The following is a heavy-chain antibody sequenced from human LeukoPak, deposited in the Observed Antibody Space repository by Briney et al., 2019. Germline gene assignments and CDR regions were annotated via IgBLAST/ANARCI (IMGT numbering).Heavy chain of an antibody. CDR1: GYTFTSYG. CDR3: ARDGSSSSSVYYYYGMDV. CDR2: ISAYNGNT. D-gene: IGHD6-6*01. V-gene: IGHV1-18*01. Sequence: GSVKVSCKASGYTFTSYGISWVRPAPGQGLEWMGWISAYNGNTNYAQKLQGRVTMTTETSTSTANMELRSLRSDDTAVYYCARDGSSSSSVYYYYGMDVWGQGTTVTVSS. J-gene: IGHJ6*02.